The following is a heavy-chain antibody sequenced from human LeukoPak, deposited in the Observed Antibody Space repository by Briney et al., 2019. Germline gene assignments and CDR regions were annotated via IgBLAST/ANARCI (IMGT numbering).Heavy chain of an antibody. CDR1: GGSISSGGYY. CDR3: ARVMVYSSSSHFDY. D-gene: IGHD6-6*01. V-gene: IGHV4-31*03. J-gene: IGHJ4*02. Sequence: SETLSRTCTVSGGSISSGGYYWSWIRQHPGKGLEWIGYIYYSGSTYYNPSLKSRVTISVDTSKNQFSLKLSSVTAADTAVYYCARVMVYSSSSHFDYWGQGTLVTVSS. CDR2: IYYSGST.